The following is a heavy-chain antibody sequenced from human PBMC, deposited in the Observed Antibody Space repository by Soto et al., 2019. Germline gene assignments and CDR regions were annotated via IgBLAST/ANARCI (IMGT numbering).Heavy chain of an antibody. CDR3: ARGLGLYYFDY. V-gene: IGHV1-3*01. D-gene: IGHD1-26*01. Sequence: GASVKVSCKASGYTFTSYAMHWVRQAPGQRLEWMGWINAGNGNTKYSQKFQGRVTITRDTSASTAYMELSSLKSEDTAVYYCARGLGLYYFDYWGQGTLVTVSS. J-gene: IGHJ4*02. CDR1: GYTFTSYA. CDR2: INAGNGNT.